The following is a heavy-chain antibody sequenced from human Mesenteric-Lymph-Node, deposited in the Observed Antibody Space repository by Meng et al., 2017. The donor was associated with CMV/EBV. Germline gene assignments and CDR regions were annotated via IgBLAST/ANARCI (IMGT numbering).Heavy chain of an antibody. CDR1: GHNLNSYG. Sequence: ASVKVSCKASGHNLNSYGISWVRQAPGQGLEWMGWISIYNANTNYAQKFQGRVTMTTDISTSTAYMELRSLTSDDTAMYYCANIDPTFSWFDPWGQGTLVTVSS. D-gene: IGHD2-15*01. V-gene: IGHV1-18*01. J-gene: IGHJ5*02. CDR3: ANIDPTFSWFDP. CDR2: ISIYNANT.